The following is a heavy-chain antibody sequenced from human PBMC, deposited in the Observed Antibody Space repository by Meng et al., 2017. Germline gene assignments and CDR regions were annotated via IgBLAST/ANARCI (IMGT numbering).Heavy chain of an antibody. CDR3: ARDSSSGWYHNY. D-gene: IGHD6-19*01. CDR1: GFSVTTSY. Sequence: VRAAGTGGGLIQPGGPLRLSCTASGFSVTTSYMSWVRQAPGKGLEWVSVIYSGGSTYYADSVKGRFSISRDNSKNTLYLQMNSLRAEDTAVYFCARDSSSGWYHNYWGQGTLVTVSS. V-gene: IGHV3-53*02. J-gene: IGHJ4*02. CDR2: IYSGGST.